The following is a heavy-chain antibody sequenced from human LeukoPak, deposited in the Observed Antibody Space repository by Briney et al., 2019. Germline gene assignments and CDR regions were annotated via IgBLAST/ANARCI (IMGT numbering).Heavy chain of an antibody. CDR2: ISGSGGTT. V-gene: IGHV3-23*01. D-gene: IGHD3-10*01. CDR1: GFTFSSYA. Sequence: GGSLRLSCAASGFTFSSYAMSWVRQAPGKGLEWVSAISGSGGTTYYADSVAGRFTISRDNSKNSLYLQMNSLRADDTAVYYCARFAAGGSYYYCMDVWGKGTTVTVSS. CDR3: ARFAAGGSYYYCMDV. J-gene: IGHJ6*03.